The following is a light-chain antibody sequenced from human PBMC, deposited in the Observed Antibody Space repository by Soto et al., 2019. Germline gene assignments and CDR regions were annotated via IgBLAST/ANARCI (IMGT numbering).Light chain of an antibody. J-gene: IGLJ2*01. Sequence: QSVLTQLASVSGSPGQSITISCTGTSSDVGSYNLVSWYQQHPGKAPKLMIYEGSKRPSGVSNRFSGSKSGNTASLTISGLQAEDEADYYCCSYAGSSTLVVFGGGTKLTVL. CDR2: EGS. CDR3: CSYAGSSTLVV. CDR1: SSDVGSYNL. V-gene: IGLV2-23*01.